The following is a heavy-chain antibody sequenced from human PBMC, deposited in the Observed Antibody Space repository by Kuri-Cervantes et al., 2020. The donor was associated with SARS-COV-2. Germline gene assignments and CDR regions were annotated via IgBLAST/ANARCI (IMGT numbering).Heavy chain of an antibody. CDR2: FDPEDGET. D-gene: IGHD4-17*01. Sequence: ASVKVSCKVSGYTPTELSMHWVRQAPGKGLEWMGGFDPEDGETIYAQKFQGRVTMTEDTSTDTAYMELSSLRSEDTAVYYCATKRLHDPKDWTVTMDYWGQGTLVTVSS. V-gene: IGHV1-24*01. J-gene: IGHJ4*02. CDR1: GYTPTELS. CDR3: ATKRLHDPKDWTVTMDY.